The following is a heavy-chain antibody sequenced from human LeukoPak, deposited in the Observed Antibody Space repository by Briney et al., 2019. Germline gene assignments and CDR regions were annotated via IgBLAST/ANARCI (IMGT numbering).Heavy chain of an antibody. CDR1: GFTFSNAW. Sequence: VQPGGSFRLCSAASGFTFSNAWMSLGRQAPGKGLEWVGRIKSKTDGGTTDYAAPVKGRVAISRDDSKHTLHLQMNSLKTEDTAVYYCTSNFGYYCGMDVWGQGTTVTVSS. CDR3: TSNFGYYCGMDV. V-gene: IGHV3-15*01. D-gene: IGHD3-10*01. CDR2: IKSKTDGGTT. J-gene: IGHJ6*02.